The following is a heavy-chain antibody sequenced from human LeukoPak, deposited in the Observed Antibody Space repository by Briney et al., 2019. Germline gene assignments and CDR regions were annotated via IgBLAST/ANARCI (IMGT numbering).Heavy chain of an antibody. J-gene: IGHJ4*02. CDR1: GFTFSRND. V-gene: IGHV3-23*01. CDR3: AKGRPPLDY. Sequence: PGGSLRLSCATSGFTFSRNDMNWVRQGPGKGLEWVSVISGGGGDTHYSDFVRGRFTISRDNSRNMLYLDMHSLTAEDTAVYYCAKGRPPLDYWGQGTLVTVSS. CDR2: ISGGGGDT.